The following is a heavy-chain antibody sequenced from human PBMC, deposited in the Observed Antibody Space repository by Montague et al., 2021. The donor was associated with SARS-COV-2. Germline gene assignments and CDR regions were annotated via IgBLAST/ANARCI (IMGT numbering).Heavy chain of an antibody. D-gene: IGHD5-24*01. J-gene: IGHJ5*02. CDR1: SDSISIYY. CDR2: IYYRGST. Sequence: SETLSLTCTVSSDSISIYYWSWIRQPPGKGLEWIGYIYYRGSTNYNPSLKTRVTISVDTSKNQFSLKLNSMTAADTAVYYCAREDRWNWFDPWGQGTLVIVSS. CDR3: AREDRWNWFDP. V-gene: IGHV4-59*13.